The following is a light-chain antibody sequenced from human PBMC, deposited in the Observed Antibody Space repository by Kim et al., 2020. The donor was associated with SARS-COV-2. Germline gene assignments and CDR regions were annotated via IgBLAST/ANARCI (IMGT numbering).Light chain of an antibody. V-gene: IGKV2-24*01. Sequence: EIVMTQTPLASPVTLGQPASISCRSSESVVHHDGNTYLSWFQQRPGQPPRLLMYQISNRISGVPDRFSGTGAGTDFTLKITRVEAEDVATYYCMQATQFPHTFGQGTKLEIK. CDR3: MQATQFPHT. CDR2: QIS. J-gene: IGKJ2*01. CDR1: ESVVHHDGNTY.